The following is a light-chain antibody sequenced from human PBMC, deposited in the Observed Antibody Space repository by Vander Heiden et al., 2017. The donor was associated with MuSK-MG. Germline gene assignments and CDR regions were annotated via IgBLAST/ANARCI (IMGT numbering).Light chain of an antibody. J-gene: IGLJ2*01. CDR2: DDS. CDR3: QVWDSSSDHPV. CDR1: NIGSKS. V-gene: IGLV3-21*02. Sequence: SYVLSQPPSVSVAPGQTARITCRGNNIGSKSVHWYQQKPGQAAVLVVYDDSDRPSGIPERFSGSNSGNTATLTISRVEAGDEDDYYCQVWDSSSDHPVFGGGTKLTVL.